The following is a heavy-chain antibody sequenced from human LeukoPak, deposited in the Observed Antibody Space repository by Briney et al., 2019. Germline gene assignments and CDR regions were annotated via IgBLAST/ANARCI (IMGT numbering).Heavy chain of an antibody. CDR1: GYSFTSYW. V-gene: IGHV5-51*01. J-gene: IGHJ3*02. CDR2: IYPGDSDT. D-gene: IGHD3-9*01. CDR3: ARQADILTGYAAFDI. Sequence: GESPKISCKGSGYSFTSYWIGWVRQMPGKGLEWMGIIYPGDSDTRYSPSFQGQVTISADKSISTAYLQWSSLKASDTAMYYCARQADILTGYAAFDIWGQGTMVTVSS.